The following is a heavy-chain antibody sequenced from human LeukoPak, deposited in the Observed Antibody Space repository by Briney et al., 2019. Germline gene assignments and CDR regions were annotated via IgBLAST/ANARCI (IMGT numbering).Heavy chain of an antibody. CDR1: GFTFSGYW. Sequence: GGSLRLSCTASGFTFSGYWMHWVRQAPGKGLVWISRINSDGSNTKYADSVRGRFSISRDNAKNTLSLQMNSLRAEDTAVYYCAWGYSSAWYNGLDIWGQGTMVTVSS. CDR3: AWGYSSAWYNGLDI. CDR2: INSDGSNT. D-gene: IGHD6-13*01. J-gene: IGHJ3*02. V-gene: IGHV3-74*01.